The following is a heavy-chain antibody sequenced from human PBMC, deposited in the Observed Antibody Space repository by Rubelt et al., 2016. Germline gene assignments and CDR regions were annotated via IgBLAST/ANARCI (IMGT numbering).Heavy chain of an antibody. D-gene: IGHD3-22*01. J-gene: IGHJ5*02. CDR3: ARADYYDSSGYHNWFDP. V-gene: IGHV4-39*01. Sequence: QLQLQESGPGLVKPSETLSLTCTVSGGSISSSSYYWGWIRQPPGKGLEWIGSIYYSGSTNYNPSLKSRVTISVDTSKNQFSLKLSSVTAADTAVYYCARADYYDSSGYHNWFDPWGQGTLVTVSS. CDR2: IYYSGST. CDR1: GGSISSSSYY.